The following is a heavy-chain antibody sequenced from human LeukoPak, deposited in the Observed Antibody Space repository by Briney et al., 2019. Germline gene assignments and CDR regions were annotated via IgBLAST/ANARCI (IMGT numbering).Heavy chain of an antibody. J-gene: IGHJ4*02. D-gene: IGHD4-23*01. CDR1: VGSISSYS. V-gene: IGHV4-30-2*01. CDR2: IYHSGST. Sequence: SETLSLTCTVSVGSISSYSWSCIRQPPGKGLEWIGYIYHSGSTYYNPSLKSRVTISVDRSKNQFSLKLSSVTAADTAVYYCARGGNLSFDYWGQGTLVTVSS. CDR3: ARGGNLSFDY.